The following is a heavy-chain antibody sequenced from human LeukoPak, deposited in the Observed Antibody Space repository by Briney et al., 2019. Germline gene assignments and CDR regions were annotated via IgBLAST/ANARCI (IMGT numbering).Heavy chain of an antibody. J-gene: IGHJ5*02. CDR3: ARGGGASPLGYCSSTSCS. D-gene: IGHD2-2*01. CDR2: ISSSSSTI. V-gene: IGHV3-48*01. Sequence: GGSLRLSCAASGFTFSSYSMNWVRQAPGKGLEWVSYISSSSSTIYYADSVKGRFTISRDNAKNSLYLQMNSLRAEDTAVYYCARGGGASPLGYCSSTSCSWGQGTLVTVSS. CDR1: GFTFSSYS.